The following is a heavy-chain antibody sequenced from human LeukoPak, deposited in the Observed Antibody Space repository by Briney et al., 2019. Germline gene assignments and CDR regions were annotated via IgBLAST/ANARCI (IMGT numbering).Heavy chain of an antibody. V-gene: IGHV3-23*01. CDR3: AKRPRDGYPDY. CDR1: GFTVSSNY. D-gene: IGHD5-24*01. J-gene: IGHJ4*02. Sequence: GGSLRLSCAASGFTVSSNYMSWVRQAPGKGLEWVSAISGSGGSTYYADSVKGRFTISRDNSKNTLYLQMNSLRAEDTAVYYCAKRPRDGYPDYWGQGTLVTVSS. CDR2: ISGSGGST.